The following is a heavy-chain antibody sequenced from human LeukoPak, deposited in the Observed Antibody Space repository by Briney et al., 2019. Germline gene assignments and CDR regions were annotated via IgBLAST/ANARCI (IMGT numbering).Heavy chain of an antibody. Sequence: ASVKVSCKASGYTFTSYDINWVRQATGQGLEWMGWMNPNSGNTGYAQKFQGRVTMTRNTSISTAYMELSSLRSEDTAVYYCARGGGEGYSNYVLYYYYYGMDVWGQGTTVTVSS. CDR1: GYTFTSYD. J-gene: IGHJ6*02. CDR2: MNPNSGNT. V-gene: IGHV1-8*01. CDR3: ARGGGEGYSNYVLYYYYYGMDV. D-gene: IGHD4-11*01.